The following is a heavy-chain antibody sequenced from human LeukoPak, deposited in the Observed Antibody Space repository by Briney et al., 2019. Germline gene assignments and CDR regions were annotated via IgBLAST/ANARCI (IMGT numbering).Heavy chain of an antibody. J-gene: IGHJ4*02. D-gene: IGHD1-26*01. CDR3: AKSRGATVVTYFDY. V-gene: IGHV3-30-3*02. Sequence: GGSLRLSCAASGFTFSSYAMHWVRQAPGKGLEWVAVISYDGGNKYYADSVKGRFTISRDNSKNTLSLQMNSLRAEDTAVYFCAKSRGATVVTYFDYWGQGTLVTVSS. CDR1: GFTFSSYA. CDR2: ISYDGGNK.